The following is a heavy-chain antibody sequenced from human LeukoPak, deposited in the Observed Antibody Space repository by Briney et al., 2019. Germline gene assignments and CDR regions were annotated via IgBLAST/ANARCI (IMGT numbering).Heavy chain of an antibody. CDR1: GGSISSYY. J-gene: IGHJ6*02. Sequence: SETLSLTCTVSGGSISSYYWSWIRQPAGKGLEWIGRIYTSGSTNHNPSLKSRVTMSVDTSKNQFSLKLSSVTAADTAVYYCARGAYCSGGSCYYYYGMDVWGQGTTVTVSS. CDR2: IYTSGST. D-gene: IGHD2-15*01. CDR3: ARGAYCSGGSCYYYYGMDV. V-gene: IGHV4-4*07.